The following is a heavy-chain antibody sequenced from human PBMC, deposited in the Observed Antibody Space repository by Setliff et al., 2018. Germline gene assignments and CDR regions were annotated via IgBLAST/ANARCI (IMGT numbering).Heavy chain of an antibody. Sequence: GGSLRLSCAASGFTFSVSAMYWVRQASGKGLEWVGRIRSKSDSYATIYAASVRGRFTISRDDSKNTAYLQMNSLKTEDTAVYYCTFARDGYDVFDIWGQGTMVTVSS. J-gene: IGHJ3*02. D-gene: IGHD5-18*01. CDR1: GFTFSVSA. CDR2: IRSKSDSYAT. V-gene: IGHV3-73*01. CDR3: TFARDGYDVFDI.